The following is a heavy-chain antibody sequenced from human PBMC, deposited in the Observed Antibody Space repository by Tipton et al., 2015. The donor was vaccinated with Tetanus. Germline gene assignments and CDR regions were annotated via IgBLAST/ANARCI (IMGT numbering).Heavy chain of an antibody. CDR1: GGSFSGYL. CDR3: ARGWGSSWYYFDY. D-gene: IGHD6-13*01. J-gene: IGHJ4*02. CDR2: INHSGTT. Sequence: TLSLTCSVSGGSFSGYLWSWVRQPSGKGLEWIGEINHSGTTNYNPSLKSRVTISVDTSKRQFSLKLNSVTAADTAVYYCARGWGSSWYYFDYWGQGILVTVSS. V-gene: IGHV4-34*01.